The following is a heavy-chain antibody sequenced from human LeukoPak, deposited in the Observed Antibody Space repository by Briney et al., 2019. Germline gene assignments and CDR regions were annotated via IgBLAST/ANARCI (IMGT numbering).Heavy chain of an antibody. D-gene: IGHD3-22*01. Sequence: ASVKVSCKASGYTFTSYTVNWVRQAPGQGLQWMGWINTNTGNPTYAQGFTGRFVFSLDTSVSTAYLQISSLKAEDTAVYYCARDPITTTTAFDIWGQGTMVTVSS. CDR1: GYTFTSYT. CDR3: ARDPITTTTAFDI. V-gene: IGHV7-4-1*02. J-gene: IGHJ3*02. CDR2: INTNTGNP.